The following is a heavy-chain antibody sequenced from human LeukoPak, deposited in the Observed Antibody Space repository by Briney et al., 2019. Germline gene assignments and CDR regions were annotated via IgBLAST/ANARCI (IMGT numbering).Heavy chain of an antibody. J-gene: IGHJ4*02. Sequence: SETLSLTCTVSGGSISSYYWSWIRQPPGKGLEWIGYIYYSGSTNYNPSLKSRVTISVDTSKNQFSLKLSSVTAADTAVYYCARPRYCSSTNCYIDHWGQGTLVAVYS. CDR1: GGSISSYY. V-gene: IGHV4-59*08. CDR3: ARPRYCSSTNCYIDH. D-gene: IGHD2-2*01. CDR2: IYYSGST.